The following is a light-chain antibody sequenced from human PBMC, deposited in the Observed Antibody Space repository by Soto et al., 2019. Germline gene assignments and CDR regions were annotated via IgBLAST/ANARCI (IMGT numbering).Light chain of an antibody. Sequence: DIWMTQSPSSLSASVGDRVTIICRASQGITNELGWFQQKPGKAPKRLIYAASTLQSGVPSRFSGGGFGTEFALTIPSLQPEDFATYYCFQHNSYPLTFGGGTTVEIK. V-gene: IGKV1-17*01. J-gene: IGKJ4*01. CDR2: AAS. CDR3: FQHNSYPLT. CDR1: QGITNE.